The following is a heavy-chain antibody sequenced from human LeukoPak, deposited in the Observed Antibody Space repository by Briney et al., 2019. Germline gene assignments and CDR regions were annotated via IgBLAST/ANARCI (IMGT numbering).Heavy chain of an antibody. D-gene: IGHD1-7*01. Sequence: GGSLRLSSAASGFTFSNSWMSWVRQGPGKGREWVANIKQDESEKNYVDSVKGRFTISRDNAKNSLYLQMNSLRVEDTAVYYCVRDETWNFGLSWYDGYDIWGQGTMVTVSS. CDR3: VRDETWNFGLSWYDGYDI. CDR2: IKQDESEK. CDR1: GFTFSNSW. J-gene: IGHJ3*02. V-gene: IGHV3-7*01.